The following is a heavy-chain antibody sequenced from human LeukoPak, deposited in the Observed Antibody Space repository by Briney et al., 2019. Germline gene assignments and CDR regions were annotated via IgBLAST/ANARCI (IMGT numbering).Heavy chain of an antibody. CDR3: AREDYDFWSVIIRWFDP. CDR1: GGSISSYY. D-gene: IGHD3-3*01. CDR2: IYTSGST. J-gene: IGHJ5*02. V-gene: IGHV4-4*07. Sequence: SETLSLTCTVSGGSISSYYWSWIRQPAGKGLEWIGRIYTSGSTNYNPSLKSRVTMSVDTSKNQFSLKLSSVTAADTAVYYCAREDYDFWSVIIRWFDPWGQGTLVTVSS.